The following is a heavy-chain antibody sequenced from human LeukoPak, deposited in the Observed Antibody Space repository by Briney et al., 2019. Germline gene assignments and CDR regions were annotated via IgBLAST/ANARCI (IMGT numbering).Heavy chain of an antibody. CDR3: ARGGAAAGSFDY. CDR2: IYYSGST. V-gene: IGHV4-59*01. J-gene: IGHJ4*02. Sequence: SETLSLTCTVSGGSISSYYWSWIRQPPGKGLEWIGYIYYSGSTNYNPSLKSRVTISVDTSKNQFSLKLSSVTAADTAVYYCARGGAAAGSFDYWGQGTLVTVSS. CDR1: GGSISSYY. D-gene: IGHD6-13*01.